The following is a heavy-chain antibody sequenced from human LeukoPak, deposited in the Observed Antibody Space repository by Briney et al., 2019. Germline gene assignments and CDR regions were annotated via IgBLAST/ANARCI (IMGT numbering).Heavy chain of an antibody. J-gene: IGHJ4*02. Sequence: SETLPLTCAVSGGSLSGYYWNWIRQPPGKGLEWIGCVNAVGSTKYNPSLSSRLTISVDKSKNQFSLKLNSVTAADSAVYFCARRVPAASGGGFDYWGQGTLVAVSS. CDR1: GGSLSGYY. V-gene: IGHV4-4*08. CDR2: VNAVGST. CDR3: ARRVPAASGGGFDY. D-gene: IGHD2-2*01.